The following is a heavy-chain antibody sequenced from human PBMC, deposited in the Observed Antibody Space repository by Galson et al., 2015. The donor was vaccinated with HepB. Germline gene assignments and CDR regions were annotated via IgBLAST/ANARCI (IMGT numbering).Heavy chain of an antibody. CDR3: ARDSRGIAAARRFDP. CDR1: GGSISSSSYY. J-gene: IGHJ5*02. Sequence: ETLSLTCTVSGGSISSSSYYWGWIRQPPGKGLEWIGSIYYSGSTYYNPSLKSRVTISVDTSKNQFSLKLSSVTAADTAVYYCARDSRGIAAARRFDPWGQGTLVTVSS. D-gene: IGHD6-13*01. V-gene: IGHV4-39*02. CDR2: IYYSGST.